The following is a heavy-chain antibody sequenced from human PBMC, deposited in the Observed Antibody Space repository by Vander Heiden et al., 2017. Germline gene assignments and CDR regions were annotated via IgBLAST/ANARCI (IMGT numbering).Heavy chain of an antibody. CDR1: GFILSSYG. D-gene: IGHD3-22*01. CDR3: AREGDSSGYYYFDY. Sequence: QVPLVGSGGGVAQPGRSLRPACAGPGFILSSYGMHCVRQAPGKGLEWVAIIWYDGSKKYYADSVKGRFTISRDNSKNTLYLQMNSLRAEDTAVYYCAREGDSSGYYYFDYWGQGTLVTVSS. V-gene: IGHV3-33*08. CDR2: IWYDGSKK. J-gene: IGHJ4*02.